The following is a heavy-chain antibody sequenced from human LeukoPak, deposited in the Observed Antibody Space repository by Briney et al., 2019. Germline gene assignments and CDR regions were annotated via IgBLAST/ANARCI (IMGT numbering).Heavy chain of an antibody. CDR2: IYYTGTT. CDR1: GGSISGTYY. V-gene: IGHV4-59*08. J-gene: IGHJ3*01. Sequence: SETLSLTCTVSGGSISGTYYWRWIRQPPGKGLEWIGYIYYTGTTDSNPSLKIRVTISLDTSKNQFSLNLSSVTAEDTAVYYCARRWVYDKRAFDAWGQGTMVTVSS. CDR3: ARRWVYDKRAFDA. D-gene: IGHD3-16*01.